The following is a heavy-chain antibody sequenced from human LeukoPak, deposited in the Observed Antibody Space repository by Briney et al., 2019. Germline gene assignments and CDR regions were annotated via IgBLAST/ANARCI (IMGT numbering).Heavy chain of an antibody. CDR1: GFTFSSYS. CDR2: ISTSSSYI. Sequence: GGSLRLSCAASGFTFSSYSMNWVRQAPGKGLEWVSSISTSSSYIYYADSVKGRFTISRDNAKKSLYLLMNSLRADDTAVYYCARGASVVAGNDNAFDIWGQGTMVTVSS. D-gene: IGHD6-19*01. J-gene: IGHJ3*02. CDR3: ARGASVVAGNDNAFDI. V-gene: IGHV3-21*01.